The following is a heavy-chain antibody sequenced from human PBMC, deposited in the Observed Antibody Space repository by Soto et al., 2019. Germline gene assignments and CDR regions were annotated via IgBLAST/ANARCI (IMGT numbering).Heavy chain of an antibody. V-gene: IGHV3-33*06. CDR1: GFTFGSYT. CDR2: IWYDGSNK. CDR3: AKPYFYSSGRDY. J-gene: IGHJ4*02. Sequence: GGSLRLSCAASGFTFGSYTMNWVRQAPGRGLEWVAVIWYDGSNKYYADSVKGRFTISRDNSKNTLYLQMNSLRAEDTAVYYCAKPYFYSSGRDYWGQGTLVTVSS. D-gene: IGHD6-19*01.